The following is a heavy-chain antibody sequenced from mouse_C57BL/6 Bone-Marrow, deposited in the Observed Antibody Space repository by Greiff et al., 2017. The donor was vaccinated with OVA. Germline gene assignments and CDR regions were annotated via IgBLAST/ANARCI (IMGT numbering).Heavy chain of an antibody. V-gene: IGHV10-1*01. D-gene: IGHD5-1*01. CDR3: VRHREYLGYFDV. Sequence: DAGGGLVQPKGSLKLSCAASGFSFNTYAMNWVRQAPGKGLEWVARIRSKSNNYATYYADSVKDRFTISRDDSESMLYLQMNNLKTEDTAMYYCVRHREYLGYFDVWGTGTTVTVSS. CDR1: GFSFNTYA. CDR2: IRSKSNNYAT. J-gene: IGHJ1*03.